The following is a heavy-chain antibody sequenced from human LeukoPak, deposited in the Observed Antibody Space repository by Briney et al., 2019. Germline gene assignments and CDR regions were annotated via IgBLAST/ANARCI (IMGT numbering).Heavy chain of an antibody. J-gene: IGHJ4*02. CDR2: IYSGGST. Sequence: PGGSLRLSCAASGFTVSSNYMSWVRQAPRKGLEWVSVIYSGGSTYYADSVKGRFTISRDNSKNTLYLQMNSLRAEDTAVYYCARVLPNTAMDAWGQGTLVTVSP. CDR1: GFTVSSNY. V-gene: IGHV3-53*01. CDR3: ARVLPNTAMDA. D-gene: IGHD5-18*01.